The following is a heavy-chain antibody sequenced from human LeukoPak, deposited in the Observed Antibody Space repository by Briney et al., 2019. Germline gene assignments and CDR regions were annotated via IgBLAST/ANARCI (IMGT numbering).Heavy chain of an antibody. V-gene: IGHV3-64D*09. J-gene: IGHJ4*02. CDR2: IRSNGGST. Sequence: GGSLRLSCSASGLTFSSYAMHWVRQAPGKGLEYVSAIRSNGGSTYYADSVKGRFTISRDNSKNTLYLQMSSLRAEDTAVYYCVKGEYSSSFDYWGQGTLVTVSS. CDR1: GLTFSSYA. D-gene: IGHD6-6*01. CDR3: VKGEYSSSFDY.